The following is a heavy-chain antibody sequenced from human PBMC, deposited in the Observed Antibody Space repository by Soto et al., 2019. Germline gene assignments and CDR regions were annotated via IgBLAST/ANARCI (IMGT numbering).Heavy chain of an antibody. CDR2: ISYDGSNK. Sequence: QVQLVESGGGVVQPGRSLRLSCAASGFTFSSYAMHWVRQAPGKGRERVAVISYDGSNKYYADSVKGRFTISRDNSKNTLYLQMNRLRAEDTAVYYCARDPGGIAAAGNWFDPWGQGTLVTVAS. J-gene: IGHJ5*02. D-gene: IGHD6-13*01. V-gene: IGHV3-30-3*01. CDR1: GFTFSSYA. CDR3: ARDPGGIAAAGNWFDP.